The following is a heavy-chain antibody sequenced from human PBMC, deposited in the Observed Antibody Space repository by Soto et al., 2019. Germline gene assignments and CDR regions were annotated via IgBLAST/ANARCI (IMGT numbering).Heavy chain of an antibody. CDR1: GGSISKFY. V-gene: IGHV4-4*07. CDR3: VRDGSKTLRDWFCP. Sequence: QVQLQESGPGVVKPSETLSLSCSVSGGSISKFYWSWIRKTAGKGLEWMGRVYATGTTDYNPSLRSRFTMSVDISNKTSSLRLTSVTDADTGVYYCVRDGSKTLRDWFCPWGQGKLVTVSS. J-gene: IGHJ5*02. CDR2: VYATGTT.